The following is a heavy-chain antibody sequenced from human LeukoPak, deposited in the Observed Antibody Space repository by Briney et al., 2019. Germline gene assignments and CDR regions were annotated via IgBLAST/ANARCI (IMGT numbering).Heavy chain of an antibody. CDR2: IYHSGST. V-gene: IGHV4-4*02. J-gene: IGHJ4*02. D-gene: IGHD5-12*01. CDR3: ARDDEYSGYDY. CDR1: GGSISSSYW. Sequence: SGTLSLTCAVSGGSISSSYWWSWVRQLPGKGLEWIGEIYHSGSTNYNASLKSRVNISVDKSKNQFSLKLSSVTAADTAVYYCARDDEYSGYDYWGQGTLVTVSS.